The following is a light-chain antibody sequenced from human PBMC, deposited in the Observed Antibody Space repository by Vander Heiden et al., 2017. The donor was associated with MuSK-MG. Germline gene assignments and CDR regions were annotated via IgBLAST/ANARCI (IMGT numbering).Light chain of an antibody. CDR3: QQRNNWPAIT. CDR1: QSVSSD. Sequence: EIVLTQSPATLSLSPGERATLSCRTSQSVSSDLAWYQQKPGQAPRLLIYDASNRAAGTPARFSGSGSGTDFTLTISSLEPEDFAVYYCQQRNNWPAITFGGGTRVEIK. J-gene: IGKJ4*01. CDR2: DAS. V-gene: IGKV3-11*01.